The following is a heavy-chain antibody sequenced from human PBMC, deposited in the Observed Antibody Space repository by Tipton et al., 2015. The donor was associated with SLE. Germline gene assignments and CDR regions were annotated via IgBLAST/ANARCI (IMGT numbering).Heavy chain of an antibody. CDR3: ARGSLVLPTVAGDVDAFDI. J-gene: IGHJ3*02. V-gene: IGHV4-39*07. Sequence: TLSLTCTVSGGSISSSSYYWGWIRQSPGKGLEWIGSIYYSGSTYYNPSLKSRVTVSADTSKNQFSLKLSSVTAADTALYYCARGSLVLPTVAGDVDAFDIWGQGTAVIVSS. CDR1: GGSISSSSYY. CDR2: IYYSGST. D-gene: IGHD4-23*01.